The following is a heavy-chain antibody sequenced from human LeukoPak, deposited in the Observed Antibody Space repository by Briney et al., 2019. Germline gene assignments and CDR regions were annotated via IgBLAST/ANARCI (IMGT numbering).Heavy chain of an antibody. D-gene: IGHD3-10*01. CDR1: GFTFSSYW. CDR3: AKDEERLLWFGEPRPFDY. Sequence: GGSLRLSCAASGFTFSSYWMSWVRQAPGKGLEWVANIKQDGSEKYYVDSVKGRFTISRDNSKNTLYLQMNSLRAEDTAVYYCAKDEERLLWFGEPRPFDYWGQGTLVTVSS. J-gene: IGHJ4*02. CDR2: IKQDGSEK. V-gene: IGHV3-7*03.